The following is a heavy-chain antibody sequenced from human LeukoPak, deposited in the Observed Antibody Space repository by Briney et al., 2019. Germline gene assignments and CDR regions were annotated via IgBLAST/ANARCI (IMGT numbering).Heavy chain of an antibody. CDR1: GGSISSYY. CDR2: INHSGST. V-gene: IGHV4-34*01. CDR3: ARGRYNPRFDY. Sequence: PSETLSLTCTVSGGSISSYYWSWIRQPAGKGLEWIGEINHSGSTNYNPSLKSRVTISVDTSKNQFSLKLSSVTAAGTAVYYCARGRYNPRFDYWGQGALVTVSS. J-gene: IGHJ4*02. D-gene: IGHD5-24*01.